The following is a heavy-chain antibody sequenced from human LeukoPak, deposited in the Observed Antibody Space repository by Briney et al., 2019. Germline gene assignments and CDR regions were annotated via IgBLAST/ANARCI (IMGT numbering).Heavy chain of an antibody. J-gene: IGHJ4*02. CDR1: GGSISSYY. D-gene: IGHD6-13*01. CDR2: IYYSGST. Sequence: SETLSLTCTVSGGSISSYYWSWIRQPPGKGLEWIGYIYYSGSTNYNPSLKSRVTISVDTSKNQSSLKLSSVTAADTAVYYCARGKGSSWPERWGQGTLVTVSS. CDR3: ARGKGSSWPER. V-gene: IGHV4-59*01.